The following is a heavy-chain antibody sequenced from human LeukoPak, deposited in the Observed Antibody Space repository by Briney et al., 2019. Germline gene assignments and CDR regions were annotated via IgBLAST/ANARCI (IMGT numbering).Heavy chain of an antibody. J-gene: IGHJ4*02. CDR1: GAPICSFY. CDR3: AREAVDYGSGSLDY. Sequence: PSETLSLTCTVSGAPICSFYWSWIRHPAGKGLEWIGRAHSSGSRNYIPSIKSRVTMSVDTSKNQLSLRLNTVTAADTAMYYCAREAVDYGSGSLDYWGQGILVTVSS. D-gene: IGHD3-10*01. V-gene: IGHV4-4*07. CDR2: AHSSGSR.